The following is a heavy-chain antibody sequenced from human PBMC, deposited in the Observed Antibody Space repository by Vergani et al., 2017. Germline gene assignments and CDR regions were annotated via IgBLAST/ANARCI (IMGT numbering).Heavy chain of an antibody. Sequence: QVQLVQSGAEVQKPGASVKVSCKVSGYTLTELSMHWVRQAPGKGLEWMGGFDPEDGETIYAQKFQGRVTMTEDTSTDTAYMELSSLRSEDTAVYYCATDSSYYDSSGYWFDPWGQGTLVTVSS. CDR3: ATDSSYYDSSGYWFDP. CDR1: GYTLTELS. V-gene: IGHV1-24*01. D-gene: IGHD3-22*01. J-gene: IGHJ5*02. CDR2: FDPEDGET.